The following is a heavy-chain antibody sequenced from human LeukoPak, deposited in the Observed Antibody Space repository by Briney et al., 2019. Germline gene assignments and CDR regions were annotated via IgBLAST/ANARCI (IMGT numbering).Heavy chain of an antibody. V-gene: IGHV4-59*01. Sequence: SETLSLTCTVSGGSISSYYWSWIRQPPGKGLEWIGYIYYSGSTNYNPSLKSRVTISVDTSKNQFSLKLSSVTAADTAVYYCAREGLYGDYVWSLDYWGQGTLVTVSS. CDR1: GGSISSYY. J-gene: IGHJ4*02. CDR3: AREGLYGDYVWSLDY. CDR2: IYYSGST. D-gene: IGHD4-17*01.